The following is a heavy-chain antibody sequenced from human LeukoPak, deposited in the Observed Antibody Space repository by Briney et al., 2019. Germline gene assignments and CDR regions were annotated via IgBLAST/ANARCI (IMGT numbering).Heavy chain of an antibody. CDR1: GGSISSGDYH. V-gene: IGHV4-30-4*01. D-gene: IGHD1-26*01. Sequence: PSQTLSFTCTVSGGSISSGDYHWSWIRQPPGKGLEWIGYIYYSGSTYYNPSLKSRVTISVDTSKNQFSLKLSSVTAADTAAYYCARALVGATPRSSGKRNDYWGQGTLVTVSS. CDR2: IYYSGST. CDR3: ARALVGATPRSSGKRNDY. J-gene: IGHJ4*02.